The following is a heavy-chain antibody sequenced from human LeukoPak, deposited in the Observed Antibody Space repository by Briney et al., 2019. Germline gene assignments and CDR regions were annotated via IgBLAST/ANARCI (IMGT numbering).Heavy chain of an antibody. CDR1: GYTFTCYY. D-gene: IGHD6-19*01. J-gene: IGHJ4*02. Sequence: ASVKVSCKASGYTFTCYYMHWVRQAPGQGLEWMGWINPNSGGTNYAQKFQGRVTMTRDTSISTAYMELSRLRSDDTAVYYCARDLPRKQWLPTAFDYWGQGTLVTVSS. CDR3: ARDLPRKQWLPTAFDY. CDR2: INPNSGGT. V-gene: IGHV1-2*02.